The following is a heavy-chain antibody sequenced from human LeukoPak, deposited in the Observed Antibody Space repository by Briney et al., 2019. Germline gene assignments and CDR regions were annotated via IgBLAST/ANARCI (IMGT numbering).Heavy chain of an antibody. CDR3: ATRGYSGYSPFDY. V-gene: IGHV1-8*01. Sequence: ASVTVSFKSSVYTFTIYDINWVRQAPGQGLEWVGWMNPNSGNTGYAQKFQGRDTMTRNTSISTAYMELSSLRSEDTAVYYCATRGYSGYSPFDYWGQGTLVTVSS. J-gene: IGHJ4*02. CDR1: VYTFTIYD. D-gene: IGHD5-12*01. CDR2: MNPNSGNT.